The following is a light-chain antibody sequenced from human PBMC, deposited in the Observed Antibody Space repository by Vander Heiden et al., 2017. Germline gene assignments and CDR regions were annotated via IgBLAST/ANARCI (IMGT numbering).Light chain of an antibody. CDR1: QSVSSY. CDR3: QQRSNGCPLFT. V-gene: IGKV3-11*01. J-gene: IGKJ3*01. Sequence: EIVLTQSPATLSLPPGERATLSCRASQSVSSYLAWYQQKPGQAPRLLIYDASNRATGIPARFSGSGSGTDFTLTISSLEPEDFAVYYCQQRSNGCPLFTFGPGTKVDIK. CDR2: DAS.